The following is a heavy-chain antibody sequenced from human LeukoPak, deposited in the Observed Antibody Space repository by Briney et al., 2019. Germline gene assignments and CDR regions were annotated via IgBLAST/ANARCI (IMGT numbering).Heavy chain of an antibody. V-gene: IGHV4-39*01. D-gene: IGHD6-13*01. CDR1: GGSISSSSYY. CDR2: IYYSGST. Sequence: PSETLPLTCTVSGGSISSSSYYWGWIRQPPGKGLEWIGSIYYSGSTYYNPSLKSRVTISVDTSKNQFSLKLSSVTAADTAVYYCACIAAAGTIFDYWGQGTLVTVSS. J-gene: IGHJ4*02. CDR3: ACIAAAGTIFDY.